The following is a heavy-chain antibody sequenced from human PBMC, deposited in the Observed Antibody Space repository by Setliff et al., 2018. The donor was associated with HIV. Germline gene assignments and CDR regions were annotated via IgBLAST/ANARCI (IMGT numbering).Heavy chain of an antibody. CDR3: ARETMYDSRGYLSHYFDY. CDR1: GFTFSRYS. D-gene: IGHD3-22*01. J-gene: IGHJ4*02. CDR2: ISSSSSSI. V-gene: IGHV3-48*04. Sequence: GGSLRLSCAASGFTFSRYSMNWVRQAPGKGLEWVSYISSSSSSIYHADSVKGRFTISRDNAKNTLYLQMSSLRVEDTAVYYCARETMYDSRGYLSHYFDYWGQGTLVAVSS.